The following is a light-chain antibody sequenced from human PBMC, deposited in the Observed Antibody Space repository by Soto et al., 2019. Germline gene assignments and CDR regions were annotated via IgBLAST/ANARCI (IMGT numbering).Light chain of an antibody. J-gene: IGLJ2*01. CDR1: SSDIGGYKY. V-gene: IGLV2-14*01. Sequence: QSALTQPASVSGSPGQSITISCTGTSSDIGGYKYVSWYQEHPGKAPKVIIYEVSNRPSGVSNRFSGSKSGNTASLTISGLQGEDEADYYCGSYTSSATTVIFGGGTQLTVL. CDR3: GSYTSSATTVI. CDR2: EVS.